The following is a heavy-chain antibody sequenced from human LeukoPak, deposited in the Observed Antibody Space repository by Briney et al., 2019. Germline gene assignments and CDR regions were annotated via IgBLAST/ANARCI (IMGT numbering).Heavy chain of an antibody. Sequence: PGGSLRLSCAASGFTFSSYGMHWVRQSPGKGLEWVAVILYDGSNKYSADSVKGRFTISRDNSKNTLYLQMNSLRAEDTAVYYCVKDQRTSGWYGLDYWGQGTLVTVSS. CDR2: ILYDGSNK. D-gene: IGHD6-19*01. J-gene: IGHJ4*02. CDR1: GFTFSSYG. CDR3: VKDQRTSGWYGLDY. V-gene: IGHV3-30*18.